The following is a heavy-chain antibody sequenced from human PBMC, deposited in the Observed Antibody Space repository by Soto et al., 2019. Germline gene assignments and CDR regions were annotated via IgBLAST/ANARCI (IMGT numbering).Heavy chain of an antibody. CDR1: GGSISSSHW. D-gene: IGHD3-10*01. Sequence: QVQLQESGPGLVKPSGTLSLTCAVSGGSISSSHWWTWVLQSPGKGLEYIGGISHSGTSNSNPSLKSRVTLSVDKSKNHFSLTLTSVTAADTAVYYCARVVLTITRGAFAAWGQGTLVSVSS. CDR3: ARVVLTITRGAFAA. CDR2: ISHSGTS. V-gene: IGHV4-4*02. J-gene: IGHJ3*01.